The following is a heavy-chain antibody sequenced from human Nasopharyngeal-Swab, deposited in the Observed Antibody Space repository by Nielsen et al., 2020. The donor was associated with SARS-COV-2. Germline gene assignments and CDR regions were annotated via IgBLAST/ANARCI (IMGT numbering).Heavy chain of an antibody. V-gene: IGHV1-69*01. D-gene: IGHD4-17*01. Sequence: SVKVSCKASGGTFSSYAISWVRQAPGKGLEWMGGIIPIFGTANYAQKFQGRVTITADESTSTAYMELSRLRSEDTAVYYCARGSGDYDTRAPYYYYGMDVWGQGTTVTVSS. CDR2: IIPIFGTA. J-gene: IGHJ6*02. CDR1: GGTFSSYA. CDR3: ARGSGDYDTRAPYYYYGMDV.